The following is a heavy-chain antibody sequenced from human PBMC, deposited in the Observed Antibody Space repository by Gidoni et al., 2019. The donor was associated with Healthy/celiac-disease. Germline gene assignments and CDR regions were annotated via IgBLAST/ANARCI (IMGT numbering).Heavy chain of an antibody. CDR2: IRSKAYGGTT. CDR3: TSFTSGHPGI. V-gene: IGHV3-49*03. D-gene: IGHD3-3*01. CDR1: GFTFGDYA. J-gene: IGHJ4*02. Sequence: VQLVESGGGLLQPGRSLRLSCTASGFTFGDYAMSWFRQAPGKGLEWVGFIRSKAYGGTTEYAASVKGRFTISRDDSKSIAYLQMNSLKTEDTAVYYCTSFTSGHPGIWGQGTLVTVSS.